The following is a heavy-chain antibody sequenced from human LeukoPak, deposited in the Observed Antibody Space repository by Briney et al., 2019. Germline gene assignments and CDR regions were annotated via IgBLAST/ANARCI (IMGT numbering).Heavy chain of an antibody. CDR3: ARDESIVGASETFDY. CDR1: GYTFTSYG. D-gene: IGHD1-26*01. Sequence: GASVKVSCKASGYTFTSYGISWVRQAPGQGLEWMGWISAYNGNTNYAQKLQGRVTMTTDTSTSTAYMELRSLRSDDTAVYYCARDESIVGASETFDYWGQGTLVTVSS. J-gene: IGHJ4*02. V-gene: IGHV1-18*01. CDR2: ISAYNGNT.